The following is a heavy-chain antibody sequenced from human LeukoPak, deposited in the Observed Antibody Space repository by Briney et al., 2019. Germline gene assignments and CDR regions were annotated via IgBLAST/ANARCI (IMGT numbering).Heavy chain of an antibody. CDR1: GFTFSSYS. CDR3: ARGRGVNNYAYGMDV. CDR2: VLFDGSNK. Sequence: GGSLRLSCAASGFTFSSYSIHWVRQAPGKGLEWVAVVLFDGSNKYYADSVKGRFTISRDNSKDTLYLQMNSLRGEDTAVYYCARGRGVNNYAYGMDVWGQGTTVTVSS. J-gene: IGHJ6*02. V-gene: IGHV3-30*04. D-gene: IGHD5-18*01.